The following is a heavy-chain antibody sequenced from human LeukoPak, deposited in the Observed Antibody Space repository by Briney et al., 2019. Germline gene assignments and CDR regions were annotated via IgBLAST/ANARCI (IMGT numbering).Heavy chain of an antibody. CDR3: AIAGIAAAGRPYYYGMDV. D-gene: IGHD6-13*01. Sequence: GGSLRLSCAASGFTFSSYSMSWVRQAPGKGLEWVSSISSSSSYIYYADSVKGRFTISRDNAKNSLYLQMNSLRAEDTAVYYCAIAGIAAAGRPYYYGMDVWGQGTTVTVSS. CDR1: GFTFSSYS. CDR2: ISSSSSYI. V-gene: IGHV3-21*01. J-gene: IGHJ6*02.